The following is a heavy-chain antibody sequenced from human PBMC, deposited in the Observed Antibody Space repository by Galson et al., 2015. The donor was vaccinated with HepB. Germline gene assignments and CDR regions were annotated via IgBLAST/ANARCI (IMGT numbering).Heavy chain of an antibody. CDR3: ARHLEDIVVVPADNAAYYYYGMDV. J-gene: IGHJ6*02. CDR2: IYYSGST. V-gene: IGHV4-39*01. D-gene: IGHD2-2*01. Sequence: ETLSLTCTVSGGSISSSSYYWGWIRQPPGKGLEWIGSIYYSGSTYYNPSLKSRVTISVDTSKNQFSLKLSSVTAADTAVYYCARHLEDIVVVPADNAAYYYYGMDVWGQGTTVTVSS. CDR1: GGSISSSSYY.